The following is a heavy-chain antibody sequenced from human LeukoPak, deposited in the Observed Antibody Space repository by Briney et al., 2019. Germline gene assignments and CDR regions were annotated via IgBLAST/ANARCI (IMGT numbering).Heavy chain of an antibody. CDR3: ARDPGIATVVAYYFDY. CDR2: IKQDGSEK. J-gene: IGHJ4*02. Sequence: GGSLRLSCAASGFTFSSYWMSWVRQAPGKGLEWVANIKQDGSEKYYVDSVKGRFTISRDNAKNSLYLQMNSLRAEDTAVYYCARDPGIATVVAYYFDYWGQGTLVTVSS. CDR1: GFTFSSYW. V-gene: IGHV3-7*01. D-gene: IGHD4-23*01.